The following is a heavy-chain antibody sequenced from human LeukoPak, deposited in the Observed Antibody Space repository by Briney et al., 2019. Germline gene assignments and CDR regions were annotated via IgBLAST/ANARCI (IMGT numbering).Heavy chain of an antibody. V-gene: IGHV4-59*01. CDR1: GGSISSYY. CDR3: ARAKYYYDSSGYCD. D-gene: IGHD3-22*01. CDR2: IYYSGST. J-gene: IGHJ4*02. Sequence: SETLSLTCTVSGGSISSYYWSWIRQPPGKGLEWIGYIYYSGSTNYNPSLKSRVTISVDTSKNQFSLKLSSVTAADTAVYYCARAKYYYDSSGYCDWGQGTLVTVSS.